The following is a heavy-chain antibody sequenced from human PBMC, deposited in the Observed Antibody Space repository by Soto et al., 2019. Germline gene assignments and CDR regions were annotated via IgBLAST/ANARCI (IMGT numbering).Heavy chain of an antibody. CDR1: GFTFSSYA. J-gene: IGHJ4*02. Sequence: GGSLRLSCAASGFTFSSYAMHWVRQAPGKGLEWVAVISYDGSNKYYADSVKGRFTISRDNSKNTLYLQMNSLRAEDTAVYYCARPHYYDSSGYYWDYWGQGTLVTVSS. V-gene: IGHV3-30-3*01. CDR3: ARPHYYDSSGYYWDY. CDR2: ISYDGSNK. D-gene: IGHD3-22*01.